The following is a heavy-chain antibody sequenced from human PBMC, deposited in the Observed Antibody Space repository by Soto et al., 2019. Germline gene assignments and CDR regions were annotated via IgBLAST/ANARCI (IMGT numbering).Heavy chain of an antibody. CDR2: IYYSGST. CDR3: ASPPYGSGINYYGMDV. Sequence: SETLSLTCTVSGGSISSSSYYWGWIRQPPGKGLEWIGSIYYSGSTYYNPSLKSRVTISVDTSKNQFALKLSSVAAADTAVYYCASPPYGSGINYYGMDVWGQGTTVTVSS. J-gene: IGHJ6*02. D-gene: IGHD3-10*01. CDR1: GGSISSSSYY. V-gene: IGHV4-39*01.